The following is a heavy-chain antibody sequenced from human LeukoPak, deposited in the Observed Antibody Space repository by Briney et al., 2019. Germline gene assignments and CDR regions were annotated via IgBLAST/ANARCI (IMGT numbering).Heavy chain of an antibody. CDR2: INPSGGST. D-gene: IGHD3-10*01. CDR3: ARDRYLRITMVRGVIDLENWFDP. J-gene: IGHJ5*02. Sequence: ASVKVSCKASGYTFTSYYMHWVRQAPGQGLERMGIINPSGGSTSYAQKFQGRVTMTRDMSTSTVYMELSSLRSEDTAVYYCARDRYLRITMVRGVIDLENWFDPWGQGTLVTVSS. V-gene: IGHV1-46*01. CDR1: GYTFTSYY.